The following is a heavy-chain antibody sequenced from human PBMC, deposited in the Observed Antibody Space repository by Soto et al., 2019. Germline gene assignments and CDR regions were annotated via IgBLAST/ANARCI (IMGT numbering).Heavy chain of an antibody. Sequence: QVQLQESGPGLVKPSQTLSLTCTVSAGSISNGDYYWSWIRQPPGKGLEWIGYIFYTGNTYYNPSLRSRISMSVDTSKNQFSLRMSSVTAADTAVYYCGRVAALRGCLDYWGQGSLVTVSS. D-gene: IGHD3-22*01. CDR3: GRVAALRGCLDY. V-gene: IGHV4-30-4*01. J-gene: IGHJ4*02. CDR1: AGSISNGDYY. CDR2: IFYTGNT.